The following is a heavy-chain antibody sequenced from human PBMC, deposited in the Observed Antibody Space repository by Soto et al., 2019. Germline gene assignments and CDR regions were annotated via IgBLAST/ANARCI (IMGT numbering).Heavy chain of an antibody. V-gene: IGHV3-72*01. CDR2: IKNKANSYTT. CDR3: TRISLVGATGGRYFDY. CDR1: GFIFSDHY. D-gene: IGHD1-26*01. J-gene: IGHJ4*02. Sequence: VQLVESGGGLVQPGGSLRLSCAASGFIFSDHYMDWVRQAPGKGLEWVGRIKNKANSYTTEYAASVKGRFTISRDDSKNSLYLQTISLKTEDTAVYYCTRISLVGATGGRYFDYWGQGTLLTVS.